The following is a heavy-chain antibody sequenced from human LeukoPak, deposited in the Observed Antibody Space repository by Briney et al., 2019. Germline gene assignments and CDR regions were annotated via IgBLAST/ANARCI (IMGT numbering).Heavy chain of an antibody. V-gene: IGHV3-49*04. D-gene: IGHD3-10*01. Sequence: QPGRSLRLPCSASGFPFGVHAMGWARQAPGKGLEWVGFIRSIGYGGTTEYAASVEGRFSLSRDDSQSFGYLQMSSLKAEDIAVYYGTRIRSGNDFEYWGQGNLVTVSS. CDR1: GFPFGVHA. CDR2: IRSIGYGGTT. J-gene: IGHJ4*02. CDR3: TRIRSGNDFEY.